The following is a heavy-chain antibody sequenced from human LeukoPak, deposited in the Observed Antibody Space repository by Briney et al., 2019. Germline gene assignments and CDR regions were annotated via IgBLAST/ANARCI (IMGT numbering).Heavy chain of an antibody. J-gene: IGHJ5*02. Sequence: GGSLRLSCAASGFTFSSYAMSWVRQAPGKGLEWVSAISGRGGSTYYADSVKGRFTISRDNSKNTLYLQMTSLRAADTAVYYCAKARITMVRGVIAAWGQGTLVTVSS. V-gene: IGHV3-23*01. D-gene: IGHD3-10*01. CDR1: GFTFSSYA. CDR3: AKARITMVRGVIAA. CDR2: ISGRGGST.